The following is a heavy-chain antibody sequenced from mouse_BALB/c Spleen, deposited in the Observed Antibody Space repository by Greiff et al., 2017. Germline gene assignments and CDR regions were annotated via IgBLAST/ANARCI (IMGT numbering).Heavy chain of an antibody. J-gene: IGHJ4*01. V-gene: IGHV3-8*02. CDR3: ARRHYYGSAMDY. D-gene: IGHD1-1*01. CDR1: GDSITSGY. Sequence: EVMLVESGPSLVKPSQTLSLTCSVTGDSITSGYWNWIRKFPGNKLEYMGYISYSGSTYYNPSLKSRISITRDTSKNQYYLQLNSVTTEDTATYYCARRHYYGSAMDYWGQGTSVTVSS. CDR2: ISYSGST.